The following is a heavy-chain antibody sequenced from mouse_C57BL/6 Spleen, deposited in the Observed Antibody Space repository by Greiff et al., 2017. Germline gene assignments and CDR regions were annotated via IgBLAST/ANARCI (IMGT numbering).Heavy chain of an antibody. CDR1: GYTFTSYW. Sequence: VQLKQPGAELVKPGASVKLSCKASGYTFTSYWMHWVKQRPGQGLEWIGMIHPNSGSTNYNEKFKSKATLTVDKSSSTAYMQLSSLTSEDSAVYYCAGEDYGSSYVEDFDVWGTGTTVTVSS. CDR2: IHPNSGST. V-gene: IGHV1-64*01. J-gene: IGHJ1*03. D-gene: IGHD1-1*01. CDR3: AGEDYGSSYVEDFDV.